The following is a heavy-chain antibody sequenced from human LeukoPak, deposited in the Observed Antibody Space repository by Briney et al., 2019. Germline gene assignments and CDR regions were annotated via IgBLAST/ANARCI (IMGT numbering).Heavy chain of an antibody. CDR3: TTLTGY. CDR2: IYSDNT. J-gene: IGHJ4*02. CDR1: GFTVSSNS. V-gene: IGHV3-53*01. D-gene: IGHD1-14*01. Sequence: GGSLRLSCTVSGFTVSSNSMSWVRQAPGKGLEWVSFIYSDNTHYSDSVKGRFTISRDNSKNTLYLQMNSLKTEDTAVYYCTTLTGYWGQGTLVTVSS.